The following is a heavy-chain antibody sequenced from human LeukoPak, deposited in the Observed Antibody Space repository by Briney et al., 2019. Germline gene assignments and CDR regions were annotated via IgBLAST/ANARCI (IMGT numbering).Heavy chain of an antibody. CDR3: ATADWESFYFDS. CDR1: GGSVSRGGYY. Sequence: SETLSLTCTVSGGSVSRGGYYWNWIRQHPGNGLEWIGFTSYSEGTYYNPSLMSRITISVDRSRNQFSLKMRDVTAADTAVYFCATADWESFYFDSWGQGVLVAVSS. V-gene: IGHV4-31*03. CDR2: TSYSEGT. D-gene: IGHD1-26*01. J-gene: IGHJ4*02.